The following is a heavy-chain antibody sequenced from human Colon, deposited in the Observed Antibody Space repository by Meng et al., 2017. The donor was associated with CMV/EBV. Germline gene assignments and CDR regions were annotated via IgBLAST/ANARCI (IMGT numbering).Heavy chain of an antibody. CDR2: IYYSGST. Sequence: SETLSLTCTVSGGSISSGDYYWSWIRQPPGKGLEWIGYIYYSGSTYYNPSLKSRVTISVDTSKNQFSLKLSSVTAADTAVYYCAREATNLVPAAIHSNYYYGMDVWGQGTTVTVS. D-gene: IGHD2-2*01. CDR3: AREATNLVPAAIHSNYYYGMDV. V-gene: IGHV4-30-4*08. CDR1: GGSISSGDYY. J-gene: IGHJ6*02.